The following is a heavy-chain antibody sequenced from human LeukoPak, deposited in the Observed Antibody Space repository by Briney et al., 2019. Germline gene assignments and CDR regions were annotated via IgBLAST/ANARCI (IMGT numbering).Heavy chain of an antibody. D-gene: IGHD3-16*01. CDR3: AKDGSWGDYYFYFYMDV. Sequence: GGSLRLPCAASGFTFGSYAMYWVRQAPGKGLEWVSGISGSGGSTFYADSVKGRFTISRDNSENTVYLQMNSLRADDTAVYYCAKDGSWGDYYFYFYMDVWGKGTTVTVSS. CDR2: ISGSGGST. J-gene: IGHJ6*03. V-gene: IGHV3-23*01. CDR1: GFTFGSYA.